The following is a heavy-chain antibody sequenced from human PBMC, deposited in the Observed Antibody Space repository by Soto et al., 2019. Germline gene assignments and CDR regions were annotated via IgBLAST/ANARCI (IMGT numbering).Heavy chain of an antibody. J-gene: IGHJ3*02. V-gene: IGHV4-59*01. CDR1: GGSISSYY. Sequence: PSETLSLTCTVSGGSISSYYWSWIRQPPGKGLEWIGYIYYSGSTNYNPSLKSRVTISVDTSKNQFSLKLSSVTAADTAVYYCAKRPTPLFRAFDIWGQGTMVTVSS. D-gene: IGHD3-3*01. CDR2: IYYSGST. CDR3: AKRPTPLFRAFDI.